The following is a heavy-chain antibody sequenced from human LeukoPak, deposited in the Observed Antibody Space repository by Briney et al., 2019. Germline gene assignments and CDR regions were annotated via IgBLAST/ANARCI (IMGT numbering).Heavy chain of an antibody. CDR3: ARDHRRYFDWLSVLALDY. CDR2: INHSGST. D-gene: IGHD3-9*01. Sequence: SETLSLTCAVYGGSFSGYYWSWIRQPPGKGLEWIGEINHSGSTNYNPSLKSRVTISVDTSKNQFSLKLSSVTAADTAVYYCARDHRRYFDWLSVLALDYWGQGTLVTVSS. V-gene: IGHV4-34*01. CDR1: GGSFSGYY. J-gene: IGHJ4*02.